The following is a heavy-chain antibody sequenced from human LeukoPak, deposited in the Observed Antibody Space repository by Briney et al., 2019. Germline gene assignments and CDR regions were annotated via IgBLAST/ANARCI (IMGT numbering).Heavy chain of an antibody. CDR2: ISAYNGNT. CDR3: ARGTGTYDYVWGSYRLYYFDY. CDR1: GYTFTSYG. J-gene: IGHJ4*02. D-gene: IGHD3-16*02. Sequence: ASVKVSCEASGYTFTSYGISWVRQAPGQGLEWMGWISAYNGNTNYAQKLQGRVTMTTDTSTSTAYMELRSLRSDDTAVYYCARGTGTYDYVWGSYRLYYFDYWGQGTLVTVSS. V-gene: IGHV1-18*01.